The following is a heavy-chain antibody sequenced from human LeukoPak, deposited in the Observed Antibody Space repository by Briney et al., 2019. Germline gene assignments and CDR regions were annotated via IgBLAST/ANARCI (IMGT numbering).Heavy chain of an antibody. D-gene: IGHD3-22*01. CDR3: ARDHDDGSQYHDSNDGPDY. Sequence: GGSLRLSCAASGFTFSGYAMHWVRQAPGKGLEWVAVISYDGSNKHYADSVKGRFTISRDNSKNTLYLQMNSLRAEDTAVYYCARDHDDGSQYHDSNDGPDYWSQGTQATVSS. CDR2: ISYDGSNK. CDR1: GFTFSGYA. V-gene: IGHV3-30*04. J-gene: IGHJ4*02.